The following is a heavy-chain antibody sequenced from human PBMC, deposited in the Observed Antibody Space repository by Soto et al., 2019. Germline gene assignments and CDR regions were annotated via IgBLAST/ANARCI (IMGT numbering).Heavy chain of an antibody. V-gene: IGHV3-48*01. Sequence: PGGSLRLSCAACGISFSSYSMNWVRQAPGKGLAWVSYISSSGSTIYYAASVKGRFTISRDNSKNTLYLQMNSRRAEDTAVYNCAKVIQYYYNSSGPGAFDISGQGTMVTVSS. CDR1: GISFSSYS. CDR2: ISSSGSTI. D-gene: IGHD3-22*01. CDR3: AKVIQYYYNSSGPGAFDI. J-gene: IGHJ3*02.